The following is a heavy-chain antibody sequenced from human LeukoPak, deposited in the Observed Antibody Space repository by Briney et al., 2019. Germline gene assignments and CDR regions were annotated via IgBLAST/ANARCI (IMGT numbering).Heavy chain of an antibody. Sequence: SETLSLTCTVSGGSISSYYWSWIRQPPGKGLEWIGYIYYSGSTNYNPSIKSRVNISVDTSKNQFSLKLSSVTAADTAVYYCARWDSIAVAGTGIDYWGQGTLVTVSS. J-gene: IGHJ4*02. CDR3: ARWDSIAVAGTGIDY. CDR2: IYYSGST. D-gene: IGHD6-19*01. V-gene: IGHV4-59*08. CDR1: GGSISSYY.